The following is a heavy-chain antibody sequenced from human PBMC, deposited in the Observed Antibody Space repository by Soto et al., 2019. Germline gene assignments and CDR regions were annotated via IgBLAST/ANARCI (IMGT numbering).Heavy chain of an antibody. CDR1: GFTFSDYA. V-gene: IGHV3-23*01. J-gene: IGHJ3*02. Sequence: EVQLLESGGGLVQPGGSLRLSCAASGFTFSDYAMNWVRQAPERGLEWVSTITGSGGNTYYADSVKGRFTISRDNSKDTLYLQMNSLRAEDTAVYYCAKDRTTMYDAFDIWGQGTMITVSS. CDR3: AKDRTTMYDAFDI. CDR2: ITGSGGNT. D-gene: IGHD1-1*01.